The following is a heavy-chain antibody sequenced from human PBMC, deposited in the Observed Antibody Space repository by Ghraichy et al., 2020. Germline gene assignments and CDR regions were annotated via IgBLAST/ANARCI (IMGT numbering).Heavy chain of an antibody. CDR3: TTDQYYYDSSGYQGAEYFQH. J-gene: IGHJ1*01. Sequence: GGSLRLSCAASGFTFSNAWMSWVRQAPGKGLEWVGRIKSKTDGGTTDYAAPVKGRFTISRDDSKNTLYLQMNSLKTEDTAVYYCTTDQYYYDSSGYQGAEYFQHWGQGTLVTVSS. CDR2: IKSKTDGGTT. V-gene: IGHV3-15*01. CDR1: GFTFSNAW. D-gene: IGHD3-22*01.